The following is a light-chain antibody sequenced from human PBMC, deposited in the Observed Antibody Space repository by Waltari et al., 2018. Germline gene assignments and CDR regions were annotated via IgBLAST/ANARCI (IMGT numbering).Light chain of an antibody. CDR2: EVS. J-gene: IGLJ3*02. V-gene: IGLV2-23*02. Sequence: QSALTQPASVSGSPGQSITISCTGTSSDVGGYNLVSWYQQHPGKAPKLMIYEVSKRPSGVSNRFSGSKSGNTASLTISGLQAEDEADYYCCSYAGSSTWVFGGGIKLTVL. CDR1: SSDVGGYNL. CDR3: CSYAGSSTWV.